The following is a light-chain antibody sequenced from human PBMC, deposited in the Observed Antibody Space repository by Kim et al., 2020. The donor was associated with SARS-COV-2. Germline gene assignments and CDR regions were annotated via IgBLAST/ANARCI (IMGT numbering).Light chain of an antibody. Sequence: SSELTQDPAVSVALRPTVRLTCQGDRLRNYYATCYQQRPGHAPVLVLYGKYNRPSGIPDPFTGSASGNTASFTFPGAQAEDDADYYCNSRYTSGDHVVFG. V-gene: IGLV3-19*01. CDR2: GKY. CDR3: NSRYTSGDHVV. J-gene: IGLJ3*02. CDR1: RLRNYY.